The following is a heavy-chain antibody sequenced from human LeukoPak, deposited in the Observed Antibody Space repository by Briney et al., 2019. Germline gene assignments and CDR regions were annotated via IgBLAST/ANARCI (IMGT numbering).Heavy chain of an antibody. CDR1: GYSFTSNY. V-gene: IGHV1-69*13. Sequence: GASVKVSCKASGYSFTSNYIHWVRQAPGQGLEWMGGIIPIFGTANYAQKFQGRVTITADESTSTAYMELSSLRSEDTAVYYCAREVPDYYDSSGYYNWFDPWGQGTLVTVSS. D-gene: IGHD3-22*01. CDR3: AREVPDYYDSSGYYNWFDP. J-gene: IGHJ5*02. CDR2: IIPIFGTA.